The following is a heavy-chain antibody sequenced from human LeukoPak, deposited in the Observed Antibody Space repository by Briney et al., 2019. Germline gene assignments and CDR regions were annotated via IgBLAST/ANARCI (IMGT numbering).Heavy chain of an antibody. CDR2: ISGSGGST. D-gene: IGHD3-22*01. J-gene: IGHJ4*02. Sequence: GGSLRLSCAASGFTFSSYAMSWVRQAPGKGLEWVSAISGSGGSTYYADSVKGRFAISRDNSKNTLYLQMNSLRAEDTAVYYCAKDSHYYDSSGSDYWGQGTLVTVSS. CDR1: GFTFSSYA. CDR3: AKDSHYYDSSGSDY. V-gene: IGHV3-23*01.